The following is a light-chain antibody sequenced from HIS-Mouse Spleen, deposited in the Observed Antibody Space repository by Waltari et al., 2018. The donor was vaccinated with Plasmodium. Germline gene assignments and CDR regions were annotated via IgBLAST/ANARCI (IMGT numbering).Light chain of an antibody. CDR2: QDS. CDR1: KLGDKY. V-gene: IGLV3-1*01. Sequence: SYELTQPPSVSVSPGQTASIPCSGDKLGDKYACWYQQKPGQSPVLVIYQDSKRPSGIPERFSGPNSGNTATLTISGTQAMDEADYYCQAWDSSTGVFGGGTKLTVL. J-gene: IGLJ2*01. CDR3: QAWDSSTGV.